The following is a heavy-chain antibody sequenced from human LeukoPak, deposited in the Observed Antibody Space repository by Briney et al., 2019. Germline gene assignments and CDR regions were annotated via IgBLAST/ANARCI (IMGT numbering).Heavy chain of an antibody. D-gene: IGHD3-22*01. J-gene: IGHJ3*02. CDR2: IWYDGSNK. Sequence: GGSLRLSCAASGFTFSSYGMHWVRQAPGKGLEWVAVIWYDGSNKYYADSVKGRFTISRDNSKNTLYLQMNRLRAEDTAVYYCARDVPAYYYDSSGYTDAFDIWGQGTMVTVSS. V-gene: IGHV3-33*01. CDR3: ARDVPAYYYDSSGYTDAFDI. CDR1: GFTFSSYG.